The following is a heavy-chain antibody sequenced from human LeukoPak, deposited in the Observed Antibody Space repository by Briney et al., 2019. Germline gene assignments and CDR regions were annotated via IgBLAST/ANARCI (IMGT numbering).Heavy chain of an antibody. CDR3: ARGRRDGYNLKYFDY. D-gene: IGHD5-24*01. J-gene: IGHJ4*02. V-gene: IGHV4-39*01. CDR1: GGSISSSSYY. CDR2: VYYSGNT. Sequence: SETLSLTCTVSGGSISSSSYYWGWIRQPPVKGLEWIGNVYYSGNTYYNPSLKSRVTISVDTSKNQFSLKLSSVAAADTAVYYCARGRRDGYNLKYFDYWGQGTLVTVSS.